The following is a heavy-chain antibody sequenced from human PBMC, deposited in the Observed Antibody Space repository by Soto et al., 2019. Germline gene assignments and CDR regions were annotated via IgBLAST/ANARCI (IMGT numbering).Heavy chain of an antibody. D-gene: IGHD3-9*01. CDR1: GFSITRGGYY. Sequence: PSETLSLTCPFSGFSITRGGYYWSWIRQHPGKGLEWIGYIYYSGSTNYNPSLKSRVTISVDTSKNQFSLKLSSVTAADTAVYYCARGIRYFDWSPEYYYGMDVWGQGTTVTVSS. CDR2: IYYSGST. CDR3: ARGIRYFDWSPEYYYGMDV. J-gene: IGHJ6*02. V-gene: IGHV4-61*08.